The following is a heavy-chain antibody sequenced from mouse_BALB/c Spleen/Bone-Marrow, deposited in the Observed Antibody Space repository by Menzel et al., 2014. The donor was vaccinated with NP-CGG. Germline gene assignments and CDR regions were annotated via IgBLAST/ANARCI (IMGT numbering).Heavy chain of an antibody. J-gene: IGHJ2*01. V-gene: IGHV1-14*01. D-gene: IGHD2-14*01. CDR1: GYTFTSYV. CDR2: INPYNDGT. Sequence: VQLQQSGPELVKPGASVKASCKASGYTFTSYVMHWVKQKPGQGLEWIGYINPYNDGTKYNEKFKGMATLTSDRSSSTDYMELSSLTSEDSAVYYCAKGGNFRYDFDYWGQGTTLTGSS. CDR3: AKGGNFRYDFDY.